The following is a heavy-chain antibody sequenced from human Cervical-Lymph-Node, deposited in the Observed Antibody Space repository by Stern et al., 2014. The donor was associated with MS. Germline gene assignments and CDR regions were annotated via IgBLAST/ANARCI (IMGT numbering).Heavy chain of an antibody. CDR3: ARSPPCYGESHCSYDS. CDR2: IRETCNYI. Sequence: EVQLVKSGGGLVKPGGSVRLSCAAPGFTFSSYTMNWVRQAPGKGLEWVSSIRETCNYIYYADSVKGRFTISRDNAENTLFLQMNSLRAEDTAMYYCARSPPCYGESHCSYDSWGRGTLVSVSS. J-gene: IGHJ5*01. D-gene: IGHD4/OR15-4a*01. V-gene: IGHV3-21*01. CDR1: GFTFSSYT.